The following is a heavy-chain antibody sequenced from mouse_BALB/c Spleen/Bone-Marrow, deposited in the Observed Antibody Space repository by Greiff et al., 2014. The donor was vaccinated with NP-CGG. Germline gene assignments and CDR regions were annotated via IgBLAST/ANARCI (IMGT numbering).Heavy chain of an antibody. CDR2: IDPANGNT. V-gene: IGHV14-3*02. Sequence: VQLQQPGAELVKPGASVKLSCTASGFNIKDTYMYWVKQRPEQGLEWIGRIDPANGNTKYDPKFQGKATITADTSSNTAYLQLSSLTSEDTAVYYCARYYYGSSLFAYWGQGTLVTVSA. CDR1: GFNIKDTY. J-gene: IGHJ3*01. CDR3: ARYYYGSSLFAY. D-gene: IGHD1-1*01.